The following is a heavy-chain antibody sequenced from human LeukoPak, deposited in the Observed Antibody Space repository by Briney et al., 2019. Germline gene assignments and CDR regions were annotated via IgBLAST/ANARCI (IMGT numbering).Heavy chain of an antibody. Sequence: GGSLRLSCVASGFTFSTYTMSWVRQAPGKGLEWVSFISGGNIYTYYADSVKGRFTISRDNAKNSLYLQMNSLRAEDTAVYYCARGDWNSNGVFDYWGQGTLVTVSS. CDR2: ISGGNIYT. CDR3: ARGDWNSNGVFDY. D-gene: IGHD1-7*01. J-gene: IGHJ4*02. CDR1: GFTFSTYT. V-gene: IGHV3-21*01.